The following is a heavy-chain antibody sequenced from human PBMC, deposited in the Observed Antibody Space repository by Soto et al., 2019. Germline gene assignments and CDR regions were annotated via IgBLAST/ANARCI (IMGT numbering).Heavy chain of an antibody. Sequence: EVQLVESGGGLVQPGGSLRLSCAASGFTFSDHYMDWVRQAPGKGLEWVGRTRNKANSYTTEYAASVKGRFTISRDDSKNSLYLQMNSLKTEDTAVYYCAAAKGIAVTGHYFDYWGQGTLVTVSS. V-gene: IGHV3-72*01. CDR3: AAAKGIAVTGHYFDY. CDR2: TRNKANSYTT. D-gene: IGHD6-19*01. J-gene: IGHJ4*02. CDR1: GFTFSDHY.